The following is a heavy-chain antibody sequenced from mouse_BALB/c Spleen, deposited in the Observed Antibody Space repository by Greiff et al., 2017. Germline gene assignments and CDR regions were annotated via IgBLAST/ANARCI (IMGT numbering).Heavy chain of an antibody. V-gene: IGHV1-7*01. Sequence: QVQLQQSGAELAKPGASVKMSCKASGYTFTSYWMHWVKQRPGQGLEWIGYINPSTGYTEYNQKFKDKATLTADKSSSTAYMQLSSLTSEDSAVYYCARRGVYGYDPFDYWGQGTTHTVSS. CDR3: ARRGVYGYDPFDY. D-gene: IGHD2-2*01. J-gene: IGHJ2*01. CDR2: INPSTGYT. CDR1: GYTFTSYW.